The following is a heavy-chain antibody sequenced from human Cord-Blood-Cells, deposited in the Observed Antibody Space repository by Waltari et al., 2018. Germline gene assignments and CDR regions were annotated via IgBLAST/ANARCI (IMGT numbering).Heavy chain of an antibody. CDR3: ARRVVVPAAIYYYYYYMDV. CDR1: GGSFSGYY. Sequence: QVQLQQWGAGLLKPSETLSLTCAVYGGSFSGYYWSWIRQPPGKGLEWIGEINHSGSTNYNPSLKSRVTISVDTSKNQFSLKLSSVTAADTAVYYCARRVVVPAAIYYYYYYMDVWGKGTTVTVSS. CDR2: INHSGST. J-gene: IGHJ6*03. D-gene: IGHD2-2*01. V-gene: IGHV4-34*01.